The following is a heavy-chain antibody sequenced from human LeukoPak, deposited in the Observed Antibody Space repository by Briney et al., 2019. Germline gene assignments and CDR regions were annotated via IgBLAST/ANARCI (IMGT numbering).Heavy chain of an antibody. CDR2: ISGSGGST. CDR3: AKGDVYSGYDFLDY. Sequence: GGSLRLSCAASGFTFSSYAMSWVHQAPGKGLEWVSAISGSGGSTYYADSVKGRFTISRDNSKNTLYLQMNSLRAEDTAVYYCAKGDVYSGYDFLDYWGQGTLVTVSS. V-gene: IGHV3-23*01. CDR1: GFTFSSYA. J-gene: IGHJ4*02. D-gene: IGHD5-12*01.